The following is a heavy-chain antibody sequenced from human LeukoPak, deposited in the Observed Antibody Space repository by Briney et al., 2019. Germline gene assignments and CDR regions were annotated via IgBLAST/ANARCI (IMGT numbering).Heavy chain of an antibody. CDR3: ARGTFDSSGYYCAY. Sequence: ASVKVSCKASGYTFTSYDINWVRQATGQGLEWMGWMNPNSGNTGYAQKFQGGVTMTSNTSMSTAYMELTSLRSEDTAVYYCARGTFDSSGYYCAYWGQGTLVTVSS. D-gene: IGHD3-22*01. CDR2: MNPNSGNT. J-gene: IGHJ4*02. CDR1: GYTFTSYD. V-gene: IGHV1-8*01.